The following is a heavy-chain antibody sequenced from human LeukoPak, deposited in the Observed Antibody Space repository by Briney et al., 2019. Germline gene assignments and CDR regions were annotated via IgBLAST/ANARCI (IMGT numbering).Heavy chain of an antibody. D-gene: IGHD4-23*01. Sequence: SETLSLTCAVYGGSFSGYCWSWIRQPPGKGLEWIGEINHSGSTNYNPSLKSRVTISVDTSKNQFSLKLSSVTAADTAVYYCARGGGKIYWYFDLWGRGTLVTVSS. J-gene: IGHJ2*01. CDR3: ARGGGKIYWYFDL. CDR1: GGSFSGYC. CDR2: INHSGST. V-gene: IGHV4-34*01.